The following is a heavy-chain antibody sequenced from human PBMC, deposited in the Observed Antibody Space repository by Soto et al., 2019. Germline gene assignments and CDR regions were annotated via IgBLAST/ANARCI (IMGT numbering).Heavy chain of an antibody. CDR1: GFTFSSNA. Sequence: GGSLRLSCTASGFTFSSNAMNWVRQAPGKGLEWVSSISGSGSSTYYADSVKGRFTISRVNSKNTLYLQMSGLRAEDTAVYYCARATISNYYASGSRAFDIWGQGTMVTVSS. D-gene: IGHD3-10*01. CDR2: ISGSGSST. V-gene: IGHV3-23*01. J-gene: IGHJ3*02. CDR3: ARATISNYYASGSRAFDI.